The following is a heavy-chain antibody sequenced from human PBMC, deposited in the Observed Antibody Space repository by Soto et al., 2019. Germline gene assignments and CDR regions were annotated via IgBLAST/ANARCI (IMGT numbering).Heavy chain of an antibody. CDR1: GGTFSSYA. Sequence: SVKVSCKASGGTFSSYAISWVRQAPGQGLEWMGGIIPIFGTANYAQKFQGRVTMTTDESTSTAYMELRSLRADDTAVYYCARGGYYDSSGSRNYHYYGMDVWGQGTTVTVSS. CDR3: ARGGYYDSSGSRNYHYYGMDV. V-gene: IGHV1-69*05. J-gene: IGHJ6*02. D-gene: IGHD3-22*01. CDR2: IIPIFGTA.